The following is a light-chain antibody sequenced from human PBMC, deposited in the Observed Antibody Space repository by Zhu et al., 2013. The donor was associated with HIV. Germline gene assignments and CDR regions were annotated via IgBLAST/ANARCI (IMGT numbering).Light chain of an antibody. Sequence: DIQMTQSPSSLSASVGDRVTITCRASQGISNHLGWYQQKPGKAPKRLIYTASTLQSGVPSRFSGSGSGTDLTLTISSLQPEDFANSYPRTFGQGTRLEIK. J-gene: IGKJ2*02. CDR1: QGISNH. V-gene: IGKV1-17*01. CDR2: TAS. CDR3: RT.